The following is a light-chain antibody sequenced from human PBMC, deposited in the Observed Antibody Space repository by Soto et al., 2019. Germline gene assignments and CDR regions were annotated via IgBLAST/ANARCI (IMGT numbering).Light chain of an antibody. J-gene: IGKJ1*01. Sequence: EIVMTQSPATLSVSPGERATLSCRASQSVSSNLAWYQQKPGRAPRLLIYGASTRVTGVPARFSGSGSGTDFTLTISSLEPEDLAIYYCQQRSNWPWTFGQGTKVEIK. CDR1: QSVSSN. V-gene: IGKV3-15*01. CDR3: QQRSNWPWT. CDR2: GAS.